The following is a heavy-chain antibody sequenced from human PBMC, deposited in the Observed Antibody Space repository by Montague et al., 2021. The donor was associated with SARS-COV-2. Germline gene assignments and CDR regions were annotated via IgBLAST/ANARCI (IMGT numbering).Heavy chain of an antibody. Sequence: SETLSLTCTVSTGSLSTYYWSWIRQPPGKGLEWIGYIYYSGYTNYNPSPKSRVTISVDTSKNQFSLKLSSVTAADTAVYYCARGFDYWDQGTLVTVSS. CDR3: ARGFDY. V-gene: IGHV4-59*01. J-gene: IGHJ4*02. CDR1: TGSLSTYY. CDR2: IYYSGYT.